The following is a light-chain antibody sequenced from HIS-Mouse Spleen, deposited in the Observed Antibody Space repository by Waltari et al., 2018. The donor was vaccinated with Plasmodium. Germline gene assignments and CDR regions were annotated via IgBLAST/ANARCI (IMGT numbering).Light chain of an antibody. V-gene: IGLV1-44*01. J-gene: IGLJ2*01. CDR1: ISSIGSNT. Sequence: QSVLTQPPSASGTPGQRVTISCSGSISSIGSNTVNWYQQLPGTAPKLLIYSNNQRPSGVPARFSGSKSGTSASLAISGLQSEDEADYYCAARDDSLNGVVFAGGTKLTVL. CDR2: SNN. CDR3: AARDDSLNGVV.